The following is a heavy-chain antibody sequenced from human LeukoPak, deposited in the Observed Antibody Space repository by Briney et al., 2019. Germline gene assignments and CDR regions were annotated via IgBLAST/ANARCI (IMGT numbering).Heavy chain of an antibody. Sequence: SVKVSCKASGGTFSSYAISWVRQAPGQGLEWMGRIIPILGIANYAQKFQGRVTITADKSTSTAYMELSSLRSEDTAVYYCARDTSYRGVIIMNYYYYGMDVWGQGTTVTVSS. D-gene: IGHD3-10*01. CDR3: ARDTSYRGVIIMNYYYYGMDV. J-gene: IGHJ6*02. V-gene: IGHV1-69*04. CDR1: GGTFSSYA. CDR2: IIPILGIA.